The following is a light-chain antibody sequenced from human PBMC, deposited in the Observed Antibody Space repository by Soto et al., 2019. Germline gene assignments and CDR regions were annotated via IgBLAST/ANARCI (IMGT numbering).Light chain of an antibody. CDR1: QSVGTY. Sequence: EIVLTQSPPILSLSPLERATLXCRASQSVGTYLDWYQQKLGQAPRLLIYDASNRATGIPARFSGSGSGTDFTLTISSLEPEDFAVYYCQQRVNWLTFGGGTKVDI. CDR2: DAS. V-gene: IGKV3-11*01. CDR3: QQRVNWLT. J-gene: IGKJ4*01.